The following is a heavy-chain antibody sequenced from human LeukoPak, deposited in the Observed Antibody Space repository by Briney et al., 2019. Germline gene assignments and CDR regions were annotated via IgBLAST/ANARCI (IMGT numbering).Heavy chain of an antibody. CDR1: GFTFSNYT. CDR2: ISYDGSNK. Sequence: PGGSLRLSCAASGFTFSNYTIHWVCQAPGKGLEWVAVISYDGSNKYYADSVKGRFTISRDNSKNTLYLQMNSLRTEDTAVYYCARGPTYYDILTGYTIWGQGTLVTVSS. V-gene: IGHV3-30-3*01. D-gene: IGHD3-9*01. J-gene: IGHJ4*02. CDR3: ARGPTYYDILTGYTI.